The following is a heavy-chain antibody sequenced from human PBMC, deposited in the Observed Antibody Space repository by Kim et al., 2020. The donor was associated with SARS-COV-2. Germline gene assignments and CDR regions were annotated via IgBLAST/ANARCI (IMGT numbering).Heavy chain of an antibody. D-gene: IGHD5-18*01. V-gene: IGHV3-23*01. J-gene: IGHJ6*02. CDR3: AKDLEDSYGSVDYYYGMDV. Sequence: GRFTSSRDNAKNTLYLQMNSLGAEDTAVYYCAKDLEDSYGSVDYYYGMDVWGQGTTVTVSS.